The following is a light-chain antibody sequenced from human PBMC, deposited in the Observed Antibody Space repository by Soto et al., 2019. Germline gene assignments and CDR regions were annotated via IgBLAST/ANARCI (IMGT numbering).Light chain of an antibody. CDR2: KAS. CDR3: QQYNRPWT. Sequence: DIQMTQSPSTLSASVGDRVTITCRASQSISSWLDWYQQKPGKAPKLLIYKASSLESGVPSRFSGSGSGTEFTLTISSLQPDDFATYYCQQYNRPWTFGQGTKVEIK. V-gene: IGKV1-5*03. CDR1: QSISSW. J-gene: IGKJ1*01.